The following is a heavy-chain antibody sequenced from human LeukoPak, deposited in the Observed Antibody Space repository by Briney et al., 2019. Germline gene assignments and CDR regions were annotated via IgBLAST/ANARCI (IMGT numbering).Heavy chain of an antibody. J-gene: IGHJ4*02. CDR1: GFTFSSYS. CDR3: AREIIAATLDG. D-gene: IGHD1-26*01. CDR2: ISSSSSYI. V-gene: IGHV3-21*01. Sequence: GGSLRLSCAASGFTFSSYSMNWVRQAPGKGLEWVSSISSSSSYIYYADSVKGRFTISRDNARNSLFLQMNSLTAEDMAVYYCAREIIAATLDGWGQGTLVIVSS.